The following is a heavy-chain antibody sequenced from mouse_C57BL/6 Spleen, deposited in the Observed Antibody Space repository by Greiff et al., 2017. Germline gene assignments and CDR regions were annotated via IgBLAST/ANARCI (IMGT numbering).Heavy chain of an antibody. CDR1: GFTFSSYA. CDR2: ISAGGSYT. J-gene: IGHJ3*01. D-gene: IGHD2-3*01. Sequence: EVKVVESGGGLVKPGGSLKLSCAASGFTFSSYAMSWVRQTPGKRLEWVATISAGGSYTYYPDNVKGRSTISRDNAKNNLYLQMSNRKSEDTAVYYCARGGLLEGAWFAYWGQGTLVTVSA. CDR3: ARGGLLEGAWFAY. V-gene: IGHV5-4*03.